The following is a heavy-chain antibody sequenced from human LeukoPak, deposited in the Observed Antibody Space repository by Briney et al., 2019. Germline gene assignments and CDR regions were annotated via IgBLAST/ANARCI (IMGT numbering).Heavy chain of an antibody. CDR2: IYTSGST. D-gene: IGHD3-22*01. Sequence: SETLSLTCTVSGGSISSYYWSWIRQPAGKGLEWIGRIYTSGSTNYNPSLKSRVTMSVDTSKNQFSLKLSSVTAADTAVYYCARGRYYYDSSGGNWFDPWGQGTLVTVSS. CDR3: ARGRYYYDSSGGNWFDP. J-gene: IGHJ5*02. CDR1: GGSISSYY. V-gene: IGHV4-4*07.